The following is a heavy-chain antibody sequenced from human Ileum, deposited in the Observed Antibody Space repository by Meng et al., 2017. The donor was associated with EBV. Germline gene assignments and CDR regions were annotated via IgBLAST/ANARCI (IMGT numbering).Heavy chain of an antibody. CDR1: NGSISKYY. D-gene: IGHD6-19*01. J-gene: IGHJ4*02. V-gene: IGHV4-59*01. CDR2: IHYSGSF. CDR3: ARGGQWLPIDY. Sequence: QVQLEESGPVLVKPSETLTLTCTVSNGSISKYYWSWIRQPPGKGLEWIGYIHYSGSFQYNPSLKSRVTISVDTSKNQFSLKLRSVTSADTAVYYCARGGQWLPIDYWGQGTLVTVSS.